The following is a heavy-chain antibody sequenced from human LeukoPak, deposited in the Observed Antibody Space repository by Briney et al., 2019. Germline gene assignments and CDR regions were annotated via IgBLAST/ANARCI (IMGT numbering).Heavy chain of an antibody. CDR3: ARGPITTRSHFDY. D-gene: IGHD3-22*01. CDR2: IIPIFATA. V-gene: IGHV1-69*13. J-gene: IGHJ4*02. Sequence: SVKVSCKASGGTFSSYAISWVRQAPGQGLEWMGGIIPIFATANYAQKFQGRVTITADESTSTAYVELSSLRSEDTAVYYRARGPITTRSHFDYWGQGTLVTVSS. CDR1: GGTFSSYA.